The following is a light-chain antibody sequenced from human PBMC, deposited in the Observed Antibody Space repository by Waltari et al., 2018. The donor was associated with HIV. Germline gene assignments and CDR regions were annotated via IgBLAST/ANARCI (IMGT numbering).Light chain of an antibody. CDR1: QNINKY. J-gene: IGKJ1*01. Sequence: DIQVTQSPSSLSASVGDRVTITCRASQNINKYLNWYQQKPGEAPKVLIYGASTLQSGVPSRFSGSGSGTDFTLTISSLQPEDFATYYCQQSFSSPRLFGQGTKVEFK. CDR3: QQSFSSPRL. V-gene: IGKV1-39*01. CDR2: GAS.